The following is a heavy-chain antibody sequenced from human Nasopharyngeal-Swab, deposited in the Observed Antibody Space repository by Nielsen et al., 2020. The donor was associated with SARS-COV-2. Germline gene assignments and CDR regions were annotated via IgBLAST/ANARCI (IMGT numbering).Heavy chain of an antibody. CDR3: AREGGTWYYWFDP. D-gene: IGHD6-13*01. V-gene: IGHV3-23*01. J-gene: IGHJ5*02. CDR1: GFTFSSYA. Sequence: GESLKISCAASGFTFSSYAMSWVRQAPGKGLEWVSAISGSGGSTYYADSVKGRFTISRDNAKNSLYLQMNSLRAEDTAVYYCAREGGTWYYWFDPWGQGTLVTVSS. CDR2: ISGSGGST.